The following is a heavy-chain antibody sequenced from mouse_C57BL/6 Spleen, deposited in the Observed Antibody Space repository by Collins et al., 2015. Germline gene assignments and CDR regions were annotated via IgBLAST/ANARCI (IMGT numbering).Heavy chain of an antibody. Sequence: QVQLQQSGPELVKPGASVKISCKASGYSFTNYYVHWVKQRPGQGLEWIGWIYPGSDNTKYNEKFKGKATLTADTSSSTAYMQLSSLTSEDSAVYYCARKYYAMDYWGQGTSVTVSS. CDR1: GYSFTNYY. CDR3: ARKYYAMDY. CDR2: IYPGSDNT. V-gene: IGHV1-66*01. J-gene: IGHJ4*01.